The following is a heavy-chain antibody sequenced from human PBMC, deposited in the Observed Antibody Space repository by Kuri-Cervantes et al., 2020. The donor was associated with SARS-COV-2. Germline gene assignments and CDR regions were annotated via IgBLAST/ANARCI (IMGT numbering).Heavy chain of an antibody. Sequence: GGSLRLSCAASGFTFSSYGMHWVRQAPGKGLGWVAVIWYDGSNKYYADSVKGRFTISRDNSKNTLYLQMNSLRAEDTAVYYCARDIKGKTAAGTVFYYYYYGMDVWGQGTTVTVSS. V-gene: IGHV3-33*08. CDR1: GFTFSSYG. D-gene: IGHD6-13*01. CDR3: ARDIKGKTAAGTVFYYYYYGMDV. J-gene: IGHJ6*02. CDR2: IWYDGSNK.